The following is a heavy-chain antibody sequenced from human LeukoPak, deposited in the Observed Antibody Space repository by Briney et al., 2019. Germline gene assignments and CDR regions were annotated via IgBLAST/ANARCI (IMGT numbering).Heavy chain of an antibody. D-gene: IGHD2-15*01. V-gene: IGHV4-59*01. CDR1: GFIFSNYG. CDR2: IYYTGST. J-gene: IGHJ4*02. Sequence: GSLRLSCAASGFIFSNYGMNWVRQAPGKGLEWIGYIYYTGSTNYNPSLKSRVTISVDTSKNQFSLKLSFVTPADTAVYYCARGVVAAPQTFDYWGQGTLVTVSS. CDR3: ARGVVAAPQTFDY.